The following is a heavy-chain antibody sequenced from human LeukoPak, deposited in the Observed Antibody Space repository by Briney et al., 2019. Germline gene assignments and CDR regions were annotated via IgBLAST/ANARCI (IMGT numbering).Heavy chain of an antibody. D-gene: IGHD4-23*01. V-gene: IGHV4-59*12. CDR3: ARGGGNDAFDI. J-gene: IGHJ3*02. Sequence: SETLSLTCTVSGGSISSYYWSWIRQPPGKGLEWIGYIYHSGSTYYNPSLKSRVTISVDRSKNQFSLKLSSVTAADTAVYYCARGGGNDAFDIWGQGTMVTVSS. CDR1: GGSISSYY. CDR2: IYHSGST.